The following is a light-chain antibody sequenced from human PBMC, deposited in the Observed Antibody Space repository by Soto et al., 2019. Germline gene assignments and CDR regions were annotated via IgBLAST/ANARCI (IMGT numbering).Light chain of an antibody. CDR3: SSYAGSNNFYFV. CDR2: EVT. J-gene: IGLJ3*02. Sequence: QSALTQPPSASGSPGQSVTISCTGTSSDVGGYNYVSWYQQYPGRAPKLMIYEVTNRPSGVPDRFSGSKSGNTASLTVSGRQAEDEADYYCSSYAGSNNFYFVFGGGTKLTVL. V-gene: IGLV2-8*01. CDR1: SSDVGGYNY.